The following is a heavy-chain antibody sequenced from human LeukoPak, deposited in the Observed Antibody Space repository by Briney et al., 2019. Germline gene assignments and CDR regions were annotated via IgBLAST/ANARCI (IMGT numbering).Heavy chain of an antibody. CDR3: ARLPYYDSSGYYSPFDY. D-gene: IGHD3-22*01. CDR1: GGSISSGDYY. CDR2: IYYSGST. V-gene: IGHV4-30-4*01. Sequence: PSQTLSLTCTVSGGSISSGDYYWSWIRQPPGKGLEWIGYIYYSGSTYYNPSLKSRVTIPVDTSKNQFSLKLSSVTAADTAVYYCARLPYYDSSGYYSPFDYWGQGTLVTVSS. J-gene: IGHJ4*02.